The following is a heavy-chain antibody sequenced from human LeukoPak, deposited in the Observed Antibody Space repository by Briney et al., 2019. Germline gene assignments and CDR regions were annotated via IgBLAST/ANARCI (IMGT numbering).Heavy chain of an antibody. J-gene: IGHJ4*02. Sequence: EASVKVSCKASGGTFSSYAISWVRQAPGQGLEWMGGNIPIFGTANYAQKFQGRVTITADESTSTAYMELSSLRSEDTAVYYCARGATMIVASFDYWGQGTLVTVSS. CDR1: GGTFSSYA. V-gene: IGHV1-69*13. CDR3: ARGATMIVASFDY. CDR2: NIPIFGTA. D-gene: IGHD3-22*01.